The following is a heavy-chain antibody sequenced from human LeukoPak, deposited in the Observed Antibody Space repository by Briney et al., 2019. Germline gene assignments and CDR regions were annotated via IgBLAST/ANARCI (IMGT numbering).Heavy chain of an antibody. CDR3: ARGRDGGNYTPLDY. D-gene: IGHD4-23*01. CDR1: GGSISSYY. CDR2: IYYSGST. V-gene: IGHV4-59*01. J-gene: IGHJ4*02. Sequence: SETLSLTCTVSGGSISSYYWSWIRQPPGKRLEWIGYIYYSGSTNYNPSLKSRVTMAVDTSRKQFSLKLSSVTAADTAVYYCARGRDGGNYTPLDYWGQGTLVTVSS.